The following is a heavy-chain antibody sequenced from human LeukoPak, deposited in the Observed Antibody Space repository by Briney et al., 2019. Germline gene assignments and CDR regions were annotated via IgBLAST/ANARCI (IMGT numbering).Heavy chain of an antibody. J-gene: IGHJ4*02. CDR3: AKDLTGIVVVPAAIRVFDY. Sequence: PVGSLRLSCAASGFTFSSYAMSWVRQAPGKGLEWVSAISGSGGSTYYADSVKGRFTISRDNSKNTLYLQMNSLRAEDTAVYYCAKDLTGIVVVPAAIRVFDYWGQGTLVTVSS. CDR1: GFTFSSYA. D-gene: IGHD2-2*01. V-gene: IGHV3-23*01. CDR2: ISGSGGST.